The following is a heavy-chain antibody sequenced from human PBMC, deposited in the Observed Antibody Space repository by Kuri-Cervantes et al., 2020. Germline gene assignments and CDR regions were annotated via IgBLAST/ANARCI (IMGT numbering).Heavy chain of an antibody. V-gene: IGHV3-30*02. J-gene: IGHJ4*02. CDR3: AKDLRYSSSLER. CDR1: GFTFSSYG. D-gene: IGHD6-13*01. Sequence: GESLKISCAASGFTFSSYGLHWVRQAPGKGLEWVAFIRYDGGNKYYADSVKGRFTISRDNSKNTLYLQMNSLRAEDTAVYYCAKDLRYSSSLERWGQGTLVTVSS. CDR2: IRYDGGNK.